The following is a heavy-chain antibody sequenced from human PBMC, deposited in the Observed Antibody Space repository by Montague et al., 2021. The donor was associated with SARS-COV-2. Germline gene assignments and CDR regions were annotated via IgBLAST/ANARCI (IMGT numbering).Heavy chain of an antibody. Sequence: SETLSLTCTVSGGSISPYYWSWIRQSPGKGLECIGCTSYSGSTDYNPSLKSRVTISIDTSKNQFSLKLSSVTAADTAVYYCARWGEYYDSPYYYYAMDVWGQGTTVPVSS. J-gene: IGHJ6*02. CDR1: GGSISPYY. V-gene: IGHV4-59*12. D-gene: IGHD3-3*01. CDR3: ARWGEYYDSPYYYYAMDV. CDR2: TSYSGST.